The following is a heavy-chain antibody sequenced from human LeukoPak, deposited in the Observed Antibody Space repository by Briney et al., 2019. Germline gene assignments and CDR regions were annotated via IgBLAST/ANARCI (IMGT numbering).Heavy chain of an antibody. D-gene: IGHD4-17*01. J-gene: IGHJ4*02. CDR2: ISGSGGST. CDR1: GFTFSSYA. Sequence: GGYLRLSCAASGFTFSSYAMSWVRQAPGKGLEWVSAISGSGGSTYYADSVKGRFTISRDNSKNTLYLQMNSLRAEDTAVYYCAKPDRFATVTTYFDYWGQGTLVTVSS. CDR3: AKPDRFATVTTYFDY. V-gene: IGHV3-23*01.